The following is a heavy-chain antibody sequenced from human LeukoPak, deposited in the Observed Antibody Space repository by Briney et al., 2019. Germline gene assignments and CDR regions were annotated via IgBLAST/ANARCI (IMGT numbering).Heavy chain of an antibody. J-gene: IGHJ5*02. D-gene: IGHD6-13*01. Sequence: SSETLSLTCTVSGGSISSYYWSWIRQPPGKGLEWIAYIYYSGSTNYNPSLRSRVTISVDTSKNQFSLKLSSVTAADTAVYYCARGYSSNWNWFDPWGQGTLVSVSS. CDR3: ARGYSSNWNWFDP. CDR1: GGSISSYY. CDR2: IYYSGST. V-gene: IGHV4-59*08.